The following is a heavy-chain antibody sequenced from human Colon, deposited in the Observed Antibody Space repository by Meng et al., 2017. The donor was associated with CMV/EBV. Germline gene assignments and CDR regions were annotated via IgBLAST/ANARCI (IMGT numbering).Heavy chain of an antibody. Sequence: CKASGYTFTAYATHWVRQAPGPGLEWMGRINPNSGGTNYGLKLQGRVTMTRDTSISTAYMELSWLRADDTALYFCASELRDGDYIDFWGPGTLVTVSS. CDR2: INPNSGGT. J-gene: IGHJ4*02. D-gene: IGHD3-10*01. CDR3: ASELRDGDYIDF. V-gene: IGHV1-2*06. CDR1: GYTFTAYA.